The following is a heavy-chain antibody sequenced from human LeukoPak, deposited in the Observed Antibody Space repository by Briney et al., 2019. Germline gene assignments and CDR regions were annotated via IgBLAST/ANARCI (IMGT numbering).Heavy chain of an antibody. D-gene: IGHD3-22*01. V-gene: IGHV3-23*01. CDR1: GFTFSIYA. Sequence: GGSLRLSCAASGFTFSIYAMSWVRQAPGKGLQWVSGISASGGSTYYADSVRGRFTISRDNSKNTLYLQMNSLRAEDTAVYYCAKDWYYYDSSGYSDYWGQGTLVTVSS. J-gene: IGHJ4*02. CDR2: ISASGGST. CDR3: AKDWYYYDSSGYSDY.